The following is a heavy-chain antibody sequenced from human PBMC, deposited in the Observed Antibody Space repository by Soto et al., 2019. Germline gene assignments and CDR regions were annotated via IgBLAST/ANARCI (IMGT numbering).Heavy chain of an antibody. V-gene: IGHV3-30*03. Sequence: SLRLSCAASGFTFSSYGMHWVRQAPGKGLEWVAVISYDGSNKYYADSVKGRFTISRDNSENTVYLQMNGLRVEDTAVYYCATVFDVWGQGTLVTVSS. CDR1: GFTFSSYG. CDR3: ATVFDV. J-gene: IGHJ4*02. D-gene: IGHD4-17*01. CDR2: ISYDGSNK.